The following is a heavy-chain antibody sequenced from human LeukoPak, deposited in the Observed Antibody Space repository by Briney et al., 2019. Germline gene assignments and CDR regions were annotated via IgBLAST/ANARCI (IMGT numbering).Heavy chain of an antibody. CDR3: ARRVHYYYDSSAYGREYFDY. CDR2: IYYSGST. V-gene: IGHV4-39*01. J-gene: IGHJ4*02. CDR1: GASIRSSTYD. Sequence: NTSETLSLTCTVSGASIRSSTYDWGWIRQPPGKGLEWIGSIYYSGSTYYNPSLKSRVTISVDTSKNQFSLKLSSVTAADTAVYYCARRVHYYYDSSAYGREYFDYWGQGTLVTVSS. D-gene: IGHD3-22*01.